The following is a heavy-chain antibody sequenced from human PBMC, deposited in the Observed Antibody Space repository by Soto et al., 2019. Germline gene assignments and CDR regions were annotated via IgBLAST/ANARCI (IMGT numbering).Heavy chain of an antibody. J-gene: IGHJ4*02. CDR1: GFIFSRYS. Sequence: GGSLRLSCAASGFIFSRYSMNWVRQAPGKGLEWVSSIGTSGSYIYDTDSVKGRFTISRDNTKDSLYLQMYSLRAEDKAIYYCARGSAFIGLDYWGQGTPVTVSS. CDR3: ARGSAFIGLDY. D-gene: IGHD1-26*01. V-gene: IGHV3-21*01. CDR2: IGTSGSYI.